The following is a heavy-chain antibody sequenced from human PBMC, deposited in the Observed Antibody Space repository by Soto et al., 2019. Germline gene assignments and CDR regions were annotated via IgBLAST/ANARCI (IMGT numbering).Heavy chain of an antibody. D-gene: IGHD2-21*01. CDR1: GYTFTSYG. J-gene: IGHJ3*02. Sequence: GASVTVSCKDSGYTFTSYGMSWVRRAPGQGLEWMGWISAYNGNTNYAQKLQGRVTMTTDTSTSTAYMELRSLRSDDTAVYYCAREILGDDAFDIWGQGTMVTVSS. V-gene: IGHV1-18*01. CDR2: ISAYNGNT. CDR3: AREILGDDAFDI.